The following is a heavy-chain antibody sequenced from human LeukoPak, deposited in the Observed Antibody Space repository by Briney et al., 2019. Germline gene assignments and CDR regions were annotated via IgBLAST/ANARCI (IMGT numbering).Heavy chain of an antibody. CDR3: ARDIDNYNTSGYYYYFDY. V-gene: IGHV4-61*02. J-gene: IGHJ4*02. CDR2: IYTSGST. D-gene: IGHD3-22*01. CDR1: GGSISSGRHY. Sequence: PSETLSLTCTVSGGSISSGRHYWSWIRQPAGKGLEWIGRIYTSGSTNYNPSLKSRVTMSVDTSKNQFSLRLTSVTAADTAVYYCARDIDNYNTSGYYYYFDYCGQGTLVT.